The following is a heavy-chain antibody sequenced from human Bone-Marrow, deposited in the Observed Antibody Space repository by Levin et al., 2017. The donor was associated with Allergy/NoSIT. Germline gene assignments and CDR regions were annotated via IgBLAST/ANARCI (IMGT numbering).Heavy chain of an antibody. CDR1: GYTFGSYG. V-gene: IGHV1-18*01. J-gene: IGHJ4*02. CDR3: VRDRRYGDF. Sequence: PGESLKISCKTQGYTFGSYGIIWVRQAPGQGFEWIGWIDGDTADTKVSQRVQGRLIMTIDTSATTAFMELRSLQSDDTAVYFCVRDRRYGDFWGQGTLVTVSA. CDR2: IDGDTADT. D-gene: IGHD1-14*01.